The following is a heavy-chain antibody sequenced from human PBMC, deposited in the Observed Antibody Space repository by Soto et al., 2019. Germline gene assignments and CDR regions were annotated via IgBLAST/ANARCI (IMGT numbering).Heavy chain of an antibody. V-gene: IGHV5-10-1*01. CDR1: GYSFAGYW. Sequence: GESLKISCKGSGYSFAGYWITWVRQKPGKGLEWMGRIDPSDSQTYYSPFFRGHVTISATNAINTAYLPWSSLNASDAAMYYCARRTADYDSLTGYYTSNYYGMDVWGQGTTVTVSS. J-gene: IGHJ6*02. D-gene: IGHD3-9*01. CDR3: ARRTADYDSLTGYYTSNYYGMDV. CDR2: IDPSDSQT.